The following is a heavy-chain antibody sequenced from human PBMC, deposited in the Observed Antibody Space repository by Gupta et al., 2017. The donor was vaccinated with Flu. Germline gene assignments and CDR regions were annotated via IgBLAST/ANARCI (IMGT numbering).Heavy chain of an antibody. CDR2: ISGSGGST. D-gene: IGHD5-12*01. V-gene: IGHV3-23*01. Sequence: EVQWLGLGGGLVQPGGSLDLPVAASGLPFGSYAMSWVRQAPGKGLEWVSAISGSGGSTYYADSVKGRFTISRDNSKNTLYLQMNSLRAEDTAVYYGAKPVARYYYYYYGMDVWGQGTTVTVSS. CDR1: GLPFGSYA. CDR3: AKPVARYYYYYYGMDV. J-gene: IGHJ6*02.